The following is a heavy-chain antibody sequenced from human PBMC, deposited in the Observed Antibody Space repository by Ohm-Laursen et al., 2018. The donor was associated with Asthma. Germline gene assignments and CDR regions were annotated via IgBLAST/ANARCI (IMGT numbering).Heavy chain of an antibody. V-gene: IGHV1-46*01. CDR2: INPSGGST. Sequence: GASVKVSCNASGYTFTSFYMHWLRQAPGQGLEWMGIINPSGGSTSYAQKFQGRVTMTTDTSTSTAYMELSSLRSADTAVYYCARGHGYNLYWGQGTLVTVSS. CDR1: GYTFTSFY. CDR3: ARGHGYNLY. J-gene: IGHJ4*02. D-gene: IGHD5-24*01.